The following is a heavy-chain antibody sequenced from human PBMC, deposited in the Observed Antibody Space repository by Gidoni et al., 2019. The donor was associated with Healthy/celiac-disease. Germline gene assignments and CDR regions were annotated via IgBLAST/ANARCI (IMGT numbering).Heavy chain of an antibody. V-gene: IGHV4-59*01. Sequence: QVQLQESGRGLVKPAETLSITCTVSGGSISRYYWSWIRQPPGKGLEGIGYIYYSGSTNYNPSLKSRVTISVDTSNNQFSLKLCSVTAADTAVYYCARVGRRCYFSAFDIWGQGTMVTVSS. CDR2: IYYSGST. J-gene: IGHJ3*02. CDR3: ARVGRRCYFSAFDI. D-gene: IGHD2-15*01. CDR1: GGSISRYY.